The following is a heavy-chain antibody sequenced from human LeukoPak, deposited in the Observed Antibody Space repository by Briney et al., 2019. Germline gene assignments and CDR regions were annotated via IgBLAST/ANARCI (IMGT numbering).Heavy chain of an antibody. V-gene: IGHV1-2*02. Sequence: ASVKVSCKASGYTFTGYYIHWVRQAPGQGLEWMGWINPNSGGIKYAQKFQGRVTMTRDASISTAYMELSRLRSDDTAVYYCGRDRAVAGTAIDAFDIWGQGTMVTVSS. CDR2: INPNSGGI. CDR3: GRDRAVAGTAIDAFDI. J-gene: IGHJ3*02. CDR1: GYTFTGYY. D-gene: IGHD6-19*01.